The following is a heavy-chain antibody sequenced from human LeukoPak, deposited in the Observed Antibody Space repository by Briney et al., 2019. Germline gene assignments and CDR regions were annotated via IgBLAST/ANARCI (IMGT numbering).Heavy chain of an antibody. CDR3: ARESMPYTPGGDY. J-gene: IGHJ4*02. D-gene: IGHD3-16*01. Sequence: GSLRLSCAASGFTFSNYWMTGVRQAPGKGLEWVANIKETGSEKNYADSVRGRFTISRDNAKNSLYLQMDSLRADDTAVYYCARESMPYTPGGDYWGQGTLLTVSS. CDR1: GFTFSNYW. CDR2: IKETGSEK. V-gene: IGHV3-7*01.